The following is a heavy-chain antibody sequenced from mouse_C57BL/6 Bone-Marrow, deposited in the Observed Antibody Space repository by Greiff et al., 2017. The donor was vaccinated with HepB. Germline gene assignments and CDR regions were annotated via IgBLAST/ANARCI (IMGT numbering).Heavy chain of an antibody. CDR3: ARSLLLPFAY. D-gene: IGHD2-1*01. CDR1: GYTFTDYY. Sequence: VQLQQSGPELVKPGASVKISCKASGYTFTDYYMNWVKQSHGKSLEWIGDINPNNGGTSYNQKFKGKATLTVDKSSSTAYMELRSLTSEDSAVYYCARSLLLPFAYWGQGTLVTVSA. CDR2: INPNNGGT. V-gene: IGHV1-26*01. J-gene: IGHJ3*01.